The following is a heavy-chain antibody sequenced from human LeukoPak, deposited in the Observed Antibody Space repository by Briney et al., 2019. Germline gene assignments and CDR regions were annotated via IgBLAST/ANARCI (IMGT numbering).Heavy chain of an antibody. J-gene: IGHJ6*03. CDR2: INPSGGST. Sequence: GASVKVSCTASGYTFTSYYMHWVRQAPGQGLEWMGIINPSGGSTSYAQKFQGRVTMTRDMSMSTVYMELSSLRSEDTAVYYCARDRGYCSSTSCYTPGRYYMDVWGKGPPSPSP. D-gene: IGHD2-2*02. V-gene: IGHV1-46*01. CDR1: GYTFTSYY. CDR3: ARDRGYCSSTSCYTPGRYYMDV.